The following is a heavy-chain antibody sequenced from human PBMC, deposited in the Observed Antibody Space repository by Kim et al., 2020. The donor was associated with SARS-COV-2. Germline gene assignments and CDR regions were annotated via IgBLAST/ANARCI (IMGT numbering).Heavy chain of an antibody. CDR3: AKEETYYYDSSGYYYGY. CDR2: ISYDGSNK. J-gene: IGHJ6*01. CDR1: GFTFSSYG. Sequence: GGSLRLSCAASGFTFSSYGMHWVRQAPGKGLEWVAVISYDGSNKYYADSVKGRFTISRDNSKNTLYLQMNSLRAEDTAVYYCAKEETYYYDSSGYYYGY. D-gene: IGHD3-22*01. V-gene: IGHV3-30*18.